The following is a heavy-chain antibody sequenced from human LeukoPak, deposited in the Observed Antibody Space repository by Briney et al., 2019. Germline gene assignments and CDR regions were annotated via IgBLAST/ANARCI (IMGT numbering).Heavy chain of an antibody. Sequence: SDTLSHTYSVSGGSIRRYYRSWIRQPAGKGLEWIGRIYTSGSTNYNPSLKNRVTMSVDTSKNQFSLKLSSVTAADTAVYYCARGPPSYYFDYWGQGTLVTVSS. CDR3: ARGPPSYYFDY. V-gene: IGHV4-4*07. J-gene: IGHJ4*02. CDR1: GGSIRRYY. CDR2: IYTSGST.